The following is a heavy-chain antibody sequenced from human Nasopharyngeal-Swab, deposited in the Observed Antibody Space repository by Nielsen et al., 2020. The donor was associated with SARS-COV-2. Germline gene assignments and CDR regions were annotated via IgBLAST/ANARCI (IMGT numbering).Heavy chain of an antibody. D-gene: IGHD6-19*01. Sequence: ASVKVSCKASGYTFTSYHMHWVRQAPGQGLEWLGIITPSGGSTNYAQKFQGRVTMTSDTSTSTVYMYLSSLRSEDTAVYYCARYGPGGWFLDYWGQGTLVTVSS. CDR1: GYTFTSYH. V-gene: IGHV1-46*01. CDR2: ITPSGGST. CDR3: ARYGPGGWFLDY. J-gene: IGHJ4*02.